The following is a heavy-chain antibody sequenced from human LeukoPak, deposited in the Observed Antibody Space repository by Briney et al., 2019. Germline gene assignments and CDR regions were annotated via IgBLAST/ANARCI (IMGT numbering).Heavy chain of an antibody. J-gene: IGHJ3*02. CDR2: ISDSGGRT. CDR1: GITLSNHG. Sequence: GGSLRLSCAVSGITLSNHGMSWVRQAPGKGLEWVAGISDSGGRTNYADSVKGRFTISRDNSKNTLYLQMNSLRAEDTAVYYCAKELLWFGAPGFFDIWGQGTMVTVSS. D-gene: IGHD3-10*01. V-gene: IGHV3-23*01. CDR3: AKELLWFGAPGFFDI.